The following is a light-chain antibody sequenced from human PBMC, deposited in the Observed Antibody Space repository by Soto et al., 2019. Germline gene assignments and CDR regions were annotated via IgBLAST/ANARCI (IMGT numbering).Light chain of an antibody. CDR2: GAS. Sequence: EIVLTQSPATLSLSPGERATLSCRASQSISSSYLAWYQQKPGQAPRLLVYGASSRATGIPDRFSGSGSGKDFTLTISRLEPEDFAVYYCQQYGSSRFTFGPGTKVDIK. J-gene: IGKJ3*01. CDR1: QSISSSY. V-gene: IGKV3-20*01. CDR3: QQYGSSRFT.